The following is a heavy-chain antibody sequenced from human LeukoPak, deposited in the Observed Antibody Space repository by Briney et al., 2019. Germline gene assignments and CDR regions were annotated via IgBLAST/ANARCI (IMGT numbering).Heavy chain of an antibody. V-gene: IGHV3-30*01. CDR1: GFSFIDFA. CDR2: ISHDSKTK. J-gene: IGHJ4*02. Sequence: GGSLRLSCSASGFSFIDFAMHWVRQAPGKGLEWVAVISHDSKTKYHAESVKGRFTISRDNSKNTLYLQMNSLRAEDTAVYYCAKDPRKLIYSSSPGGFDYWGQGTLVTVSS. CDR3: AKDPRKLIYSSSPGGFDY. D-gene: IGHD6-6*01.